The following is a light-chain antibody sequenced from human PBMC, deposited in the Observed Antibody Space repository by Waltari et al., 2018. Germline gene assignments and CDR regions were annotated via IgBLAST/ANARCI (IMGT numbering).Light chain of an antibody. CDR2: DAS. J-gene: IGKJ4*01. CDR3: QQYNNWPPLT. Sequence: EIVMTQTPATLSVSPGERATLSCRASPSCRSNLAWYQQKPGQAPRLLIYDASTRDTGIPDRFSGSGSGTEFTLTISSLQSEDFAFYYCQQYNNWPPLTFGGGT. CDR1: PSCRSN. V-gene: IGKV3-15*01.